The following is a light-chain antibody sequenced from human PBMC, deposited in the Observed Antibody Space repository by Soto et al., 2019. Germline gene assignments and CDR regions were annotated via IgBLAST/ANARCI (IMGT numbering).Light chain of an antibody. Sequence: QSVLTQPPSASGTPGQRVNISCSGSSSNIGSNYVYWYRQFPGTAPRLLIQRNNQRPSGVPARFSGSKSGTSATLGITGPQTGDEADYYCGTWDRTVTALYVCGTGTKGTL. J-gene: IGLJ1*01. CDR1: SSNIGSNY. V-gene: IGLV1-47*01. CDR3: GTWDRTVTALYV. CDR2: RNN.